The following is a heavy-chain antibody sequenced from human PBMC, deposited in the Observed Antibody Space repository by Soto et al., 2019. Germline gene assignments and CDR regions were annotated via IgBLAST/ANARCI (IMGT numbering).Heavy chain of an antibody. J-gene: IGHJ6*02. V-gene: IGHV1-18*01. CDR2: ISAYNGNT. Sequence: VKLSCKASPYTFSSYGIIWVRRSPRQGLECMGWISAYNGNTNYAQKLQGRVTMNTDTSTSTAYMELRSLRSDDTAVYYCASEIVVTTRYYYHSSGYPNYGMDVWGQGTTVTVPS. D-gene: IGHD3-22*01. CDR3: ASEIVVTTRYYYHSSGYPNYGMDV. CDR1: PYTFSSYG.